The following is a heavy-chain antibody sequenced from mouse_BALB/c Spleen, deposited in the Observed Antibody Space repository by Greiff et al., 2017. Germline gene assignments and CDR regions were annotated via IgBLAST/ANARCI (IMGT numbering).Heavy chain of an antibody. CDR3: ARGDGYDWFAY. CDR2: ISSGSSTI. J-gene: IGHJ3*01. D-gene: IGHD2-2*01. CDR1: GFTFSSFG. Sequence: EVMLVESGGGLVQPGGSRKLSCAASGFTFSSFGMHWVRQAPEKGLEWVAYISSGSSTIYYADTVKGRFTISRDNPKNTLFLQMTSLRSEDTAMYYCARGDGYDWFAYWGQGTLVTVSA. V-gene: IGHV5-17*02.